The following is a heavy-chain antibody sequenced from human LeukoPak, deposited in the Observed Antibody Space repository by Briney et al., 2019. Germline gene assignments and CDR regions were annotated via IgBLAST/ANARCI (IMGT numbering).Heavy chain of an antibody. J-gene: IGHJ6*02. D-gene: IGHD4/OR15-4a*01. V-gene: IGHV1-69*04. Sequence: ASVKVSCKASGGTFSSYAISWVRQAPGQGLEWMGRIIPILGIANYAQKFQGRVTITADKSTSTAYMELSSLRSEDTAVYYCARGRYGAMAYYYYGMDVWGQGTTVTVSS. CDR2: IIPILGIA. CDR3: ARGRYGAMAYYYYGMDV. CDR1: GGTFSSYA.